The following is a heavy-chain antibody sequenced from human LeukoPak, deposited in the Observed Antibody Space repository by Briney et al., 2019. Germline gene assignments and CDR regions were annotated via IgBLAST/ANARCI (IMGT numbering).Heavy chain of an antibody. V-gene: IGHV4-59*08. CDR2: IYYSGST. CDR1: GGSISSYY. Sequence: SETLSLTCTASGGSISSYYWSWIRQPPGKGLEWIGYIYYSGSTNYNPSLKSRVTISVDTSKNQFSLKLSSVTAADTAVYYCARQRSRDGSKAYYFDYWGQGTLVTVSS. CDR3: ARQRSRDGSKAYYFDY. D-gene: IGHD5-24*01. J-gene: IGHJ4*02.